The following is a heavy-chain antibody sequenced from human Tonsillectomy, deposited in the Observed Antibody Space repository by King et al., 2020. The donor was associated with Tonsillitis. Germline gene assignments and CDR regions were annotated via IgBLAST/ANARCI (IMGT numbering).Heavy chain of an antibody. J-gene: IGHJ5*02. CDR2: IIPIFGTA. Sequence: LVQSGAEVKKPGSSVKVSCKASGGTFSSYVISWVRQAPGQGLEWMGGIIPIFGTANYAQKFQGRVTIPADESTSTAYMELSSLRCEDTAVYYCARDQGASYLSWFDPWGQGTLVTVSS. V-gene: IGHV1-69*01. CDR1: GGTFSSYV. D-gene: IGHD1-26*01. CDR3: ARDQGASYLSWFDP.